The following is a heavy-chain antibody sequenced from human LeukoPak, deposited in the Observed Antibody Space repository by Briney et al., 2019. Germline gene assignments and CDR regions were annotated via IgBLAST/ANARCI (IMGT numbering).Heavy chain of an antibody. CDR1: GFTFSSYG. D-gene: IGHD6-19*01. CDR3: ARDGHSSGWYYFDY. V-gene: IGHV3-33*01. CDR2: IWYDGSNK. Sequence: GGSPRLSCAASGFTFSSYGMHWVRQAPGKGLEWVAVIWYDGSNKYYADSVKGRFTISRDNSKNTLYLQMNSLRAEDTAVYYCARDGHSSGWYYFDYWGQGTLVTVSS. J-gene: IGHJ4*02.